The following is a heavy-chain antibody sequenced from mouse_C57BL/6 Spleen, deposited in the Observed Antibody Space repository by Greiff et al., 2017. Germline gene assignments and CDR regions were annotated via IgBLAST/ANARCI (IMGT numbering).Heavy chain of an antibody. V-gene: IGHV3-6*01. Sequence: EVKLLESGPGLVKPSQSLSLTCSVTGYSITSGYYWNWIRQFPGNKLEWMGYISYDGSNNYNPSLKNRIPITRDTSDNQFFLKLNSVTTEDTATYYCARDIGYYGGYFDVWGTGTTVTVSS. CDR1: GYSITSGYY. CDR3: ARDIGYYGGYFDV. D-gene: IGHD1-2*01. J-gene: IGHJ1*03. CDR2: ISYDGSN.